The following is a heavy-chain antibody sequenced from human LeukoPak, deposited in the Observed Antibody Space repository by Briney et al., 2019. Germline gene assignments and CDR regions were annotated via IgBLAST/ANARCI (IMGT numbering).Heavy chain of an antibody. CDR2: INIDGTDT. D-gene: IGHD6-13*01. V-gene: IGHV3-74*01. CDR3: ARGTAETAGIDY. J-gene: IGHJ4*02. Sequence: PGGSLRLSCAASGFNFSNFWMHWVRQATGKGPEWISHINIDGTDTTYGDSAKGRFTVSRDNAKNTLFLQMNSLRVEDTAVYYCARGTAETAGIDYWGQGTLVTLS. CDR1: GFNFSNFW.